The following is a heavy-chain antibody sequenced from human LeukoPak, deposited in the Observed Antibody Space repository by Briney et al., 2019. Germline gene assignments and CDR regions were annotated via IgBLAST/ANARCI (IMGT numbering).Heavy chain of an antibody. CDR2: IYYSGST. J-gene: IGHJ4*02. CDR3: ARLDYGDSRIHY. D-gene: IGHD4-17*01. V-gene: IGHV4-39*01. CDR1: GGSISSSSYY. Sequence: SETLSLTCTVSGGSISSSSYYWGWIRQPPGKGLEWIGSIYYSGSTYYNPSLKSRVTISVDTSKNQFSLKLSSVAAADTAVYYCARLDYGDSRIHYWGQGTLVTVSS.